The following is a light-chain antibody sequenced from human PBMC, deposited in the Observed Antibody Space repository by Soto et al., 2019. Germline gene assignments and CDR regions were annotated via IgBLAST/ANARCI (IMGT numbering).Light chain of an antibody. Sequence: EIVLTQSPATLSLSPGERATLSCRASQSIGSYLTWYQHKPGQAPRLLIYYSSHRATGVPDRFSGSGSGTDFTLTISCLEPEDFAVDYCQQRGDRPPYTFGQGTKVDI. CDR3: QQRGDRPPYT. CDR2: YSS. V-gene: IGKV3-11*01. J-gene: IGKJ2*01. CDR1: QSIGSY.